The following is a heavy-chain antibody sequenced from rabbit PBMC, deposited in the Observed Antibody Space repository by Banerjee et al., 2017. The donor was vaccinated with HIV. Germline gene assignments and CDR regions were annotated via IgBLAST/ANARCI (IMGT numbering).Heavy chain of an antibody. V-gene: IGHV1S45*01. Sequence: QEQLEESGGDLVKPEGSLTLTCTVSGFSFSNKYEMCWVRQAPGKGLKCIACINTSSGSPAYAPWAKGQFTISRTTSTTAALQMASLTAADTARYSCARAANSGDYGLWGQGTLVTVS. CDR1: GFSFSNKYE. J-gene: IGHJ6*01. CDR2: INTSSGSP. D-gene: IGHD1-1*01. CDR3: ARAANSGDYGL.